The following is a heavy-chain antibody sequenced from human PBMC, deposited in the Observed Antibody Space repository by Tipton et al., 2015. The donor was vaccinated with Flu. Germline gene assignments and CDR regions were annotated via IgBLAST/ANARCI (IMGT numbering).Heavy chain of an antibody. Sequence: TLSLTCSVSGDSIGSRYFWGWIRQPPGKGLEWIGNIHRTGSTYYNPSLKSRVTISVDTSKNQFSLKLSSVTAADTAVYYCARGLYGSGSYQRRYFDYWGQGTLVTVSS. J-gene: IGHJ4*02. CDR1: GDSIGSRYF. CDR2: IHRTGST. D-gene: IGHD3-10*01. V-gene: IGHV4-38-2*02. CDR3: ARGLYGSGSYQRRYFDY.